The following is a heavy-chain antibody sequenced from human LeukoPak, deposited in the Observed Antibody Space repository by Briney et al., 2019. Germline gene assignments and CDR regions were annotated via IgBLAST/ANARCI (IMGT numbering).Heavy chain of an antibody. CDR2: INHSGST. V-gene: IGHV4-34*01. CDR3: ARALSYGDYFDY. J-gene: IGHJ4*02. D-gene: IGHD4-17*01. CDR1: GGSFSGYY. Sequence: SETLSLTCAVYGGSFSGYYWSWIRQPPGKGLEWIGEINHSGSTNYNPSLKSRVTISVDTSKNQFSLKLCSVTAADTAVYYCARALSYGDYFDYWGQGTLVTVSS.